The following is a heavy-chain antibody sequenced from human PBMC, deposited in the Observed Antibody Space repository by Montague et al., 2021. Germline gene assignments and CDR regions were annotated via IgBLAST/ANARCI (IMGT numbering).Heavy chain of an antibody. J-gene: IGHJ4*02. Sequence: SLRLSCAASGFTFSSYWMAWVRLAPGKGLEWVANINQDGNDKYYVDSVRGRFTISRDNAKKSLYLQMNSLRVDDTAVYYCANTKMDYWGQGMLVIVS. V-gene: IGHV3-7*01. CDR2: INQDGNDK. CDR1: GFTFSSYW. D-gene: IGHD2-8*01. CDR3: ANTKMDY.